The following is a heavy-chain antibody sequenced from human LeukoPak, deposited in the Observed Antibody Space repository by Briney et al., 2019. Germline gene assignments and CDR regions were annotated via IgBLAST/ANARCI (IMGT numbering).Heavy chain of an antibody. V-gene: IGHV3-15*01. CDR2: IKTKTEGGTT. D-gene: IGHD3-10*01. CDR1: GFTFSSYA. J-gene: IGHJ4*02. Sequence: GGSLRLSCAASGFTFSSYAMNWVRQAPGKGLEWVGRIKTKTEGGTTDYAAPVKGRFTISRDDSKNTVYLQMNSLKTEDTAVYYCASYGSGSHDYWGQGSLVTVSS. CDR3: ASYGSGSHDY.